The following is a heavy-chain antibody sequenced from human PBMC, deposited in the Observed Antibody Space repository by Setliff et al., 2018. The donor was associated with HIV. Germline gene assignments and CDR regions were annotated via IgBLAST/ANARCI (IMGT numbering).Heavy chain of an antibody. Sequence: SETLSLSCTVSGGSISTSNYYWGWVRQPPGKGLEWVGNVDYTGSTYYNPSLKSRVTISVDTSKNQFSLRLNSVTAADTAVYYCARQGNIVVVTSFDYWGQGTLVTVSS. J-gene: IGHJ4*02. CDR1: GGSISTSNYY. CDR3: ARQGNIVVVTSFDY. D-gene: IGHD2-21*02. V-gene: IGHV4-39*07. CDR2: VDYTGST.